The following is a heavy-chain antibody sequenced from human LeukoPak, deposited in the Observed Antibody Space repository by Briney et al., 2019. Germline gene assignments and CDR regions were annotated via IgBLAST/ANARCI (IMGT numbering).Heavy chain of an antibody. D-gene: IGHD6-19*01. CDR1: GFTFSSYW. J-gene: IGHJ4*02. Sequence: PGGSLRLSCAASGFTFSSYWMHWVRQAPGKGLEWVSSINSGSSYIYYADSVKGRFTISRDNAKNSLFLQMNTLRAEDTAVYYCARAIFSRGWYLVDYWGQGTLVTVSS. V-gene: IGHV3-21*01. CDR2: INSGSSYI. CDR3: ARAIFSRGWYLVDY.